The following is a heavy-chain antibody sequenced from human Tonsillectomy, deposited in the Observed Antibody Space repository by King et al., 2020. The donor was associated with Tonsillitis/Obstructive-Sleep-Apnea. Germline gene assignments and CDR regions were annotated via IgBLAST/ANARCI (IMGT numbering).Heavy chain of an antibody. Sequence: VQLQQWGAGLLKSSETLSLTCAVYGGFFSGYYWSWIRHPPGKGLEWIGESNSSGITNYNPSLKSRHTITVDTSKNQISLKRSSVTAADTAVYYCARGKGGYSYGYDEVWYFDLWGRGTLVTVSS. J-gene: IGHJ2*01. D-gene: IGHD5-18*01. CDR2: SNSSGIT. V-gene: IGHV4-34*01. CDR3: ARGKGGYSYGYDEVWYFDL. CDR1: GGFFSGYY.